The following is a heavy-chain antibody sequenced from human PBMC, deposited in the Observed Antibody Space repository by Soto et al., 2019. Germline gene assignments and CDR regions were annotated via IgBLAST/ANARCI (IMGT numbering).Heavy chain of an antibody. CDR1: GYNFHSYG. J-gene: IGHJ4*02. D-gene: IGHD3-3*01. CDR2: ISAYNGET. Sequence: QVQLVQSGAEVKKPGASVKVSRKASGYNFHSYGITWVRQAPGQGLEWLGWISAYNGETHSGQMLQGRVSLTIDIPTSTAYMELRSLRPDDTAVYYCARDLEESGDVWTGVGLYWGQGTRVTVSS. V-gene: IGHV1-18*01. CDR3: ARDLEESGDVWTGVGLY.